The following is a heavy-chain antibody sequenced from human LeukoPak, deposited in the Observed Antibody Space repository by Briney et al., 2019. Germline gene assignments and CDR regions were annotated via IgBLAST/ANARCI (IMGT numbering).Heavy chain of an antibody. CDR1: GGSISSYY. J-gene: IGHJ6*03. CDR3: ARGDVTTYYYYYMDV. V-gene: IGHV4-59*01. CDR2: IYYSGST. D-gene: IGHD4-11*01. Sequence: PSETLSLTCTISGGSISSYYWSWIRQPPGKGLEWIGYIYYSGSTNYNPSLKSRVTISVDTSKNQFSLKLSSVTAADTAVYYCARGDVTTYYYYYMDVWGKGTTVTVSS.